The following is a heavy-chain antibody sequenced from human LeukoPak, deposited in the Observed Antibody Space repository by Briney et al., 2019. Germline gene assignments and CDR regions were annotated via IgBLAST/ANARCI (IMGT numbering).Heavy chain of an antibody. CDR1: GFTFSSYS. CDR3: ASEGITMVRGVDY. D-gene: IGHD3-10*01. V-gene: IGHV3-21*01. J-gene: IGHJ4*02. CDR2: ISSSSSYI. Sequence: GGSLRLSCAASGFTFSSYSMNWVRQAPGKGLEWVSSISSSSSYIYSADSVKGRFTISRDNAKNSLYLQMNSLRAEDTAVYYCASEGITMVRGVDYWGQGTLVTVSS.